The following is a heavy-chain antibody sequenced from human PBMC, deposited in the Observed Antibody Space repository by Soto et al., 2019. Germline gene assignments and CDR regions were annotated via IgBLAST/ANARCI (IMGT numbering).Heavy chain of an antibody. J-gene: IGHJ5*02. CDR3: ARVAVAGTGLNWFDP. D-gene: IGHD6-19*01. V-gene: IGHV4-59*01. CDR2: IYYSGNT. Sequence: SETLSLTCTVSGGSISNYYWTWIRQPPGKGLEWIGYIYYSGNTNYNPSLKSRVTISLDTSKNQLSLKVSSVTAADTAVYYCARVAVAGTGLNWFDPWGQGTLVTVSS. CDR1: GGSISNYY.